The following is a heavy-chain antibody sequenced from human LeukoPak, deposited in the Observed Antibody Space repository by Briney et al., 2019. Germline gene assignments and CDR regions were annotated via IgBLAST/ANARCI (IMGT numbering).Heavy chain of an antibody. V-gene: IGHV1-69*13. D-gene: IGHD6-6*01. CDR1: GGTFSSYA. CDR3: ARVGGIAARAFDY. Sequence: ASVKVSCKASGGTFSSYAISWVRQAPGQGLEWMGGIIPIFGTANYAQKFQGRVTITADESTSTAYMELSSLRSEDTAVYYCARVGGIAARAFDYWGQGTLVTVSS. J-gene: IGHJ4*02. CDR2: IIPIFGTA.